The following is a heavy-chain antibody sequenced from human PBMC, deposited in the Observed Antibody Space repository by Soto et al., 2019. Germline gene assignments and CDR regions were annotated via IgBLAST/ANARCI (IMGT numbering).Heavy chain of an antibody. D-gene: IGHD3-3*01. J-gene: IGHJ5*02. CDR3: ARVGLRFLEWLPKYNWFDP. CDR1: GYTFTSYY. CDR2: INPSGGST. Sequence: ASVKVSCKASGYTFTSYYMHWVRQAPGQGLEWMGIINPSGGSTSYAQKFQGRVTMTRDTSTSTVYMELSSLRSEETAVYYCARVGLRFLEWLPKYNWFDPWGQGTLVTVSS. V-gene: IGHV1-46*01.